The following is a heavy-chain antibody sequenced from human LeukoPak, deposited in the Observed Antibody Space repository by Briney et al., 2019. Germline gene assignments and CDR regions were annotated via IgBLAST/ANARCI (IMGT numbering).Heavy chain of an antibody. V-gene: IGHV4-59*01. CDR2: IYYSGST. Sequence: SETLSLTCTVSGGSISSYYWSWIRQPPGKGLEWIGYIYYSGSTNYNPSLKSRVTISVDTSKIQFSLKLSSVTAADTAVYYCASLSMVRGVIMDYWGQGTLVTVSS. CDR3: ASLSMVRGVIMDY. CDR1: GGSISSYY. D-gene: IGHD3-10*01. J-gene: IGHJ4*02.